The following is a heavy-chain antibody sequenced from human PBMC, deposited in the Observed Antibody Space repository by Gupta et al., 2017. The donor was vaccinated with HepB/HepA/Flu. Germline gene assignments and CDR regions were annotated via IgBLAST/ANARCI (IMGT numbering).Heavy chain of an antibody. D-gene: IGHD2-21*01. CDR1: GFTFSRDH. V-gene: IGHV3-23*01. CDR2: VHPTGAYT. CDR3: AKDGGESKSIDY. J-gene: IGHJ4*02. Sequence: EVRLLESGGGLVQPGGSLRLPCAASGFTFSRDHMTWVRQAPGKGLEWVASVHPTGAYTYYADSVKGRFTISRDNSESTLRLQMDSLTSDDTAIYYCAKDGGESKSIDYWGQGTLVIVSS.